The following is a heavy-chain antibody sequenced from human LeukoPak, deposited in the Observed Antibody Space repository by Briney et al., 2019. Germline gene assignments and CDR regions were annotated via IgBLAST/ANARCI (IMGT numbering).Heavy chain of an antibody. V-gene: IGHV3-7*03. J-gene: IGHJ4*02. Sequence: GGSLRLSCAASGFTFSSYWMSWVRQAPGKGLEWVANIKQDGSEKYYVDSVMGRFAISRDNAKNSLYLQMNSLRAEDTAVYYCARSGGWEGDYFDYWGQGTLVTVSS. D-gene: IGHD6-19*01. CDR3: ARSGGWEGDYFDY. CDR1: GFTFSSYW. CDR2: IKQDGSEK.